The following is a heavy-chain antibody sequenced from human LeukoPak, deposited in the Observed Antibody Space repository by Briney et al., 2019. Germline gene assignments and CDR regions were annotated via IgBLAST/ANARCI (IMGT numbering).Heavy chain of an antibody. CDR2: IKQDGNEK. CDR3: AREKSYGADFDY. D-gene: IGHD4-17*01. CDR1: GFAFSTYW. V-gene: IGHV3-7*03. Sequence: GGSLRLSCAASGFAFSTYWMSWVRQAPGKGLVWVANIKQDGNEKYYVDSVKGRFTISRDNAKNSLYLQMNSLRAEDTAVYYCAREKSYGADFDYWGQGTLVTVSS. J-gene: IGHJ4*02.